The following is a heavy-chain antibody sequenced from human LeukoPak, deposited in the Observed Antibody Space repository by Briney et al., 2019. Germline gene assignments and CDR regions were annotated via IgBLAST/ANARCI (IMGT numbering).Heavy chain of an antibody. CDR1: GFTFSNAW. CDR3: AKGRTYYDFWSGYSGPRGAEYFQH. D-gene: IGHD3-3*01. CDR2: IKSKPNGETT. J-gene: IGHJ1*01. V-gene: IGHV3-15*01. Sequence: GGSLRLSCAASGFTFSNAWMTWVRQAPGKGLEWVGRIKSKPNGETTDYAAPVKGRFSLSRDDSKNTVYLQMNSLRAEDTAVYYCAKGRTYYDFWSGYSGPRGAEYFQHWGQGTLVTVSS.